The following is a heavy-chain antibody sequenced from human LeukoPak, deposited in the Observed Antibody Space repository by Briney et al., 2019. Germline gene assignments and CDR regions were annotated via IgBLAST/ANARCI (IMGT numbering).Heavy chain of an antibody. CDR3: ARDGGDSSGYYWGLGY. CDR1: GFTFSSYW. Sequence: PGGSLRLSCAASGFTFSSYWMHWVRQAPGKGLVWVSRINSYGSSTSYADSVKGRFTISRDNAKDTLYLQMNSLRPEDTAVYYCARDGGDSSGYYWGLGYWGQGTLVTVSS. V-gene: IGHV3-74*01. D-gene: IGHD3-22*01. J-gene: IGHJ4*02. CDR2: INSYGSST.